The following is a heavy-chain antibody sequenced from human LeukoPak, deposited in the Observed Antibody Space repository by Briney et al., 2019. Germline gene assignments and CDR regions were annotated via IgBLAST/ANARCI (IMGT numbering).Heavy chain of an antibody. D-gene: IGHD6-13*01. Sequence: GGSLRLSCAASGFTFSSYSMNWVRQAPGKGLEWVSSISSSSSYIYYADSVKGRFTISRDNAKNSLYLQMNSLRAEDTAVYYCATERIAAAGTGRDYWGQGTLVTDSS. CDR3: ATERIAAAGTGRDY. J-gene: IGHJ4*02. V-gene: IGHV3-21*01. CDR2: ISSSSSYI. CDR1: GFTFSSYS.